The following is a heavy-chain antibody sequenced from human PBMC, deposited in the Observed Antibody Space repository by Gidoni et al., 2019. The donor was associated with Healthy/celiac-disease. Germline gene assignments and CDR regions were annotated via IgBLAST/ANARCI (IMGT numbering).Heavy chain of an antibody. D-gene: IGHD1-26*01. CDR3: ARKKSIVGATTPPYYFDY. V-gene: IGHV4-4*02. J-gene: IGHJ4*02. CDR1: GGSISSSNW. CDR2: IYHSGST. Sequence: QVQLQESDPGLVKPSGTLSLTCAVSGGSISSSNWWSWVRQPPGKGLEWIGEIYHSGSTNYNPALKSRVTISVDKSKNQFSLKLSSVTAADTAVYYCARKKSIVGATTPPYYFDYWGQGTLVTVSS.